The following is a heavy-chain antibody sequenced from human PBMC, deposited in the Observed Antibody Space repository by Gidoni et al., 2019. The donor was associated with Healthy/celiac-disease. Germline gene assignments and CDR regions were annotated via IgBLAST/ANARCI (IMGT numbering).Heavy chain of an antibody. Sequence: EVQLVESGGGLVKPGGSLRLPCAASGFTFGNAWMSWVRQAPGKGVEWVGRIKSKTDGGTTDYAAPVKGRFTISRDDSKNTLYLQMNSLKTEDTAVDYCTTDPDSGSYNFPNIDYWGQGTLVTVSS. CDR1: GFTFGNAW. CDR3: TTDPDSGSYNFPNIDY. D-gene: IGHD1-26*01. CDR2: IKSKTDGGTT. J-gene: IGHJ4*02. V-gene: IGHV3-15*01.